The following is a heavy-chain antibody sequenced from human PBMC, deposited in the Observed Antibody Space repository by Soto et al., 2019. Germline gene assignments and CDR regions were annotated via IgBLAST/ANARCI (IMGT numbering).Heavy chain of an antibody. V-gene: IGHV4-28*01. D-gene: IGHD1-26*01. CDR1: GYSISSSNW. Sequence: SETLSLTCAVSGYSISSSNWWGWIRQPPGKGLEWIGYIYYSGTTYYNPSLKSRVTMSVDTSKNQFSLKLTSVTAVDTAVYYCARREIQGLIAYWGQGTLVTVSS. J-gene: IGHJ4*02. CDR2: IYYSGTT. CDR3: ARREIQGLIAY.